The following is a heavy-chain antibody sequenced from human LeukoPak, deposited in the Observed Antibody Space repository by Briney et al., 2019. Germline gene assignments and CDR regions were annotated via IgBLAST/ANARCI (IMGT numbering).Heavy chain of an antibody. Sequence: GRSLRLSCAASGFTFSSYAMHWVRQAPGKGLEWVAVISYDGSNKYYAGSVKGRFTISRDNSKNTLYLQMNSLRAEDTAVYYCARDRYGDYGDLDYWGQGTLVTVSS. D-gene: IGHD4-17*01. CDR1: GFTFSSYA. CDR3: ARDRYGDYGDLDY. CDR2: ISYDGSNK. J-gene: IGHJ4*02. V-gene: IGHV3-30*04.